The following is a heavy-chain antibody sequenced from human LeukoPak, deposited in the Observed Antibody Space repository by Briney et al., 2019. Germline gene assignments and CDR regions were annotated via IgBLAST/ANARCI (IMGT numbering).Heavy chain of an antibody. CDR3: ARGYETIFWTAGWFDP. CDR1: GFPFSNYC. D-gene: IGHD3-9*01. Sequence: PGGSLRLSCAASGFPFSNYCMNWVPQAPGKGVEWVSSISSSSNHMYYADSEKGRFTIYRDNANNSLYLQMNSLRAEDTGGYYCARGYETIFWTAGWFDPWGKGTLVTVSS. CDR2: ISSSSNHM. J-gene: IGHJ5*02. V-gene: IGHV3-21*01.